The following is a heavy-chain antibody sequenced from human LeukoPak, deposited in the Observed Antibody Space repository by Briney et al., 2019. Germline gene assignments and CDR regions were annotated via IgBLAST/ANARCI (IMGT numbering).Heavy chain of an antibody. Sequence: GGSLRLSCAASGFTFSSYSMSRVRQAPGKGLEWVSSVGSSSSYIYYADSVRGRFTISRDNAKNSLYLQMNGLRAEDTAVYYCARGWSSYYFDYWGQGTLVTVSS. CDR3: ARGWSSYYFDY. J-gene: IGHJ4*02. CDR1: GFTFSSYS. D-gene: IGHD2-15*01. V-gene: IGHV3-21*01. CDR2: VGSSSSYI.